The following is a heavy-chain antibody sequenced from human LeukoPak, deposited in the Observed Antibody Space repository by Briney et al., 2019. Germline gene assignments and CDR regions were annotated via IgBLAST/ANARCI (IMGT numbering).Heavy chain of an antibody. CDR3: AKEYWGFSGSQSAGFNI. Sequence: PGGSLRLSCAASVSEFIFSNYGMHWVRQAPGKGLEWVAVISYDGSNKYYADSVKGRFTISRDNSKNTPYLQMNSLRSEDTAVFYCAKEYWGFSGSQSAGFNIWGHRTMVTVSS. CDR1: VSEFIFSNYG. CDR2: ISYDGSNK. V-gene: IGHV3-30*18. D-gene: IGHD1-26*01. J-gene: IGHJ3*02.